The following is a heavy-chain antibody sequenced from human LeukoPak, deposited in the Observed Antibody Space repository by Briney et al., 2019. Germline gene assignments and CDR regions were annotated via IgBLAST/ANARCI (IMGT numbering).Heavy chain of an antibody. CDR3: ARDLVTVTKGFDI. Sequence: PSETLSLTCAVSGDSFSSHYWTWIRQSPGTGLEWIGCISHIGRTNYNPSLKSRVTISIDTSKNQFSLKLRSVTAADTAVYYRARDLVTVTKGFDIWGQGTMVSVSS. CDR1: GDSFSSHY. D-gene: IGHD4-17*01. CDR2: ISHIGRT. V-gene: IGHV4-59*11. J-gene: IGHJ3*02.